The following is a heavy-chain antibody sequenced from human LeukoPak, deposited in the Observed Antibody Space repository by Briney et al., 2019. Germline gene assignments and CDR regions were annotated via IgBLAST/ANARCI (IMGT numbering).Heavy chain of an antibody. CDR1: GFTFSSYG. V-gene: IGHV3-30*02. J-gene: IGHJ6*03. Sequence: GGSLRLSCAASGFTFSSYGMHWVRQAPGKGLEWVAFIRYDGSNKYYADSVKGRFTISRDNSKNTLYLQMNSLRAEDTAVYYCAKGYDFPGYYYYMDVWGKGTTVTVSS. D-gene: IGHD3-3*01. CDR3: AKGYDFPGYYYYMDV. CDR2: IRYDGSNK.